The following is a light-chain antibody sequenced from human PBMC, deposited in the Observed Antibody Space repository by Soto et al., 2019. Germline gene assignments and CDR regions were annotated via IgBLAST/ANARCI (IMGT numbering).Light chain of an antibody. V-gene: IGKV3-20*01. J-gene: IGKJ2*01. Sequence: EIVLTQSPGTLSLSPGERATLSCRASQSVRDSRLAWYQQKPGQGPRLLIYGASSRVTGIPDGFSGSGSGTDFTLTITRLEPEDFAVYYCQQYGVSPMYTFGQGTKLEVK. CDR1: QSVRDSR. CDR3: QQYGVSPMYT. CDR2: GAS.